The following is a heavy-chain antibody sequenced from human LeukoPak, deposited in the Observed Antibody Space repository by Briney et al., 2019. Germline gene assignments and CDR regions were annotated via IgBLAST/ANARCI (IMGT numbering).Heavy chain of an antibody. CDR3: ARGGSRGIAAAGPDY. D-gene: IGHD6-13*01. CDR2: MNPNSGNT. V-gene: IGHV1-8*01. CDR1: GYTFTSYD. Sequence: ASVKVSCKASGYTFTSYDINWVRQVTGQGLEWMGWMNPNSGNTGYAQKFQGRVTMTRNTSISTAYMELSSLRYEDTAVYYCARGGSRGIAAAGPDYWGQGTLVTVSS. J-gene: IGHJ4*02.